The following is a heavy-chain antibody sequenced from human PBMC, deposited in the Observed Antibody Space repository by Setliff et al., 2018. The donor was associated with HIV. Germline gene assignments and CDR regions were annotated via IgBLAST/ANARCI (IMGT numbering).Heavy chain of an antibody. CDR2: IYYSGST. J-gene: IGHJ3*01. CDR3: ARHDCRGPRSAFVL. D-gene: IGHD2-21*01. V-gene: IGHV4-39*01. CDR1: GGSIHSSSYY. Sequence: SETLSLTSTVYGGSIHSSSYYWGWLRKPLGKGLEWLGAIYYSGSTYYNPCLKSRVTLSVDTSKNQFSLKLSSVTAADTVVYCCARHDCRGPRSAFVLWGRGTMVTVSS.